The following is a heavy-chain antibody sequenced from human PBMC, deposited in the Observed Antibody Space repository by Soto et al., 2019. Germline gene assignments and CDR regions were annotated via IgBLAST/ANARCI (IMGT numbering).Heavy chain of an antibody. D-gene: IGHD6-25*01. CDR2: MNPYSGNT. J-gene: IGHJ4*02. CDR1: GYTFTTYD. CDR3: ARRKERSGPHYFDY. V-gene: IGHV1-8*01. Sequence: RASVKVSCKASGYTFTTYDISWVRQATGQGLEWMGWMNPYSGNTGYAQNFQGRVTVTRNTSISTVYMELSGLRPDDTAVYYCARRKERSGPHYFDYWGQGSQVTVSS.